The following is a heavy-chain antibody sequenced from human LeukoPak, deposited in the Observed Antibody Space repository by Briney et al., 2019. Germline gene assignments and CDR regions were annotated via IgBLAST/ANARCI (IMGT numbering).Heavy chain of an antibody. CDR2: ISGSGGST. D-gene: IGHD3-10*01. Sequence: GSLRLSCAASGFTFSSYALSWVRQPPGKGLEGVSAISGSGGSTYYADSVKGRFTISRDNSKNTLYLQMNSLRAEDTAVYYCAKDKWGSGSYYNILYYYGMDVWGQGTTVTVSS. CDR3: AKDKWGSGSYYNILYYYGMDV. CDR1: GFTFSSYA. J-gene: IGHJ6*02. V-gene: IGHV3-23*01.